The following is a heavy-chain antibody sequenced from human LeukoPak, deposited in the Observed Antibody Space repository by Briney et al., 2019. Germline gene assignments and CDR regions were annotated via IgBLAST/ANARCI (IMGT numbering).Heavy chain of an antibody. V-gene: IGHV4-4*09. CDR3: ARQDGLWVGDLGGWFDF. J-gene: IGHJ5*01. D-gene: IGHD3-10*01. CDR1: GTSISRHY. Sequence: SETLSLTCTVSGTSISRHYWSWLRQSAGLGLEWLGYISTTGSTTYNPSLEGRVTMSEDTSQNQLSLTLSSVTAADTAVYFCARQDGLWVGDLGGWFDFSGQGIQVTVSS. CDR2: ISTTGST.